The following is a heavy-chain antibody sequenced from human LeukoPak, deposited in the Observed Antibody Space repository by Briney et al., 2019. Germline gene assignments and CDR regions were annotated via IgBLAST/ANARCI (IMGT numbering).Heavy chain of an antibody. J-gene: IGHJ4*02. CDR2: IWYDGTNK. Sequence: GRSLRLSCVASGFTFSSYGMHWVRQAPGKGLEWVAVIWYDGTNKYYADSVKGRFTISRDNSKNTLYLQMNSLRAEDTAVYYCARDFGEQQLLSFFFDYWGQGTLVTVSS. CDR3: ARDFGEQQLLSFFFDY. D-gene: IGHD6-13*01. CDR1: GFTFSSYG. V-gene: IGHV3-33*01.